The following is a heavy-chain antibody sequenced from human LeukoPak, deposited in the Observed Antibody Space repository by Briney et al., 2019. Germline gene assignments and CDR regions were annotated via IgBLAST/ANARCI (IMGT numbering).Heavy chain of an antibody. J-gene: IGHJ4*02. Sequence: GGSLRLSCAASGFTFSSYAMSWVRQAPGKGLEWVSSISSSSSYIYYADSVKGRFTISRDNAKNSLYLQMNSLRAEDTAVYYCARSAEQWLDLDYWGQGTLVTVSS. CDR2: ISSSSSYI. V-gene: IGHV3-21*01. CDR1: GFTFSSYA. D-gene: IGHD6-19*01. CDR3: ARSAEQWLDLDY.